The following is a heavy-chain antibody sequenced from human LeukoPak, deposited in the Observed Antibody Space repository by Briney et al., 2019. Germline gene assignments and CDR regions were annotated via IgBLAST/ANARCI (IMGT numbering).Heavy chain of an antibody. CDR2: ISSSSSTI. V-gene: IGHV3-48*01. J-gene: IGHJ4*02. CDR3: ARGTAGYHSSYFDY. Sequence: AGGSLRLSCAASGFTFSSNSTNWVRQAPGKGLEWVSYISSSSSTIYYADSVKGRFTISRDNAKNSLYLQMNSLRAEDTAVYYCARGTAGYHSSYFDYWGQGTLVTVSS. CDR1: GFTFSSNS. D-gene: IGHD3-16*02.